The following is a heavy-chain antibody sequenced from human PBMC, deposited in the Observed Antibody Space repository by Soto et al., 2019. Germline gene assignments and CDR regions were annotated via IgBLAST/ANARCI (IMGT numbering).Heavy chain of an antibody. Sequence: QLQLQESGPGLVKPSETLSLTCTVSGGSISSSSYYWGWIRQPPGKGLEWIGSIYYSGSTYYNPSLESRVTISVDTSKNQFSLKLISVTAADTAVYYCARHLFSSGWYLIWGQGTMVPVSS. CDR1: GGSISSSSYY. J-gene: IGHJ3*02. CDR3: ARHLFSSGWYLI. V-gene: IGHV4-39*01. CDR2: IYYSGST. D-gene: IGHD6-19*01.